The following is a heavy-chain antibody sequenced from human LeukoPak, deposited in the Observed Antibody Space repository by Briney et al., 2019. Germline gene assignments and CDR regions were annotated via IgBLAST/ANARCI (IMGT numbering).Heavy chain of an antibody. CDR2: INDSGST. CDR3: ARDRGRYCSGGSCSTFDY. CDR1: GVSISNYY. D-gene: IGHD2-15*01. Sequence: SETLSLTCIVSGVSISNYYWSWIRQPPGQGLEWIGYINDSGSTSYNPSLESRVTISVDTSKNQFSLKLRSVTAADTAVYYCARDRGRYCSGGSCSTFDYWGQGTLVTVSS. J-gene: IGHJ4*02. V-gene: IGHV4-59*01.